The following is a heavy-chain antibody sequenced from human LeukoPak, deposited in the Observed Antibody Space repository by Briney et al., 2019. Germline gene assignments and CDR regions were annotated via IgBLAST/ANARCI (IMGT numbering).Heavy chain of an antibody. J-gene: IGHJ4*02. D-gene: IGHD2-21*02. Sequence: GGSLRLSCAASGFTFSSYGMHWVRHTPGKGLVWVSRINSDGSNTTYADSVKGRFTISRDNAKNTLYLQMHSLRAEDTAVYFCEVVVTAIGDYWGQGTLVTVSS. CDR2: INSDGSNT. V-gene: IGHV3-74*01. CDR3: EVVVTAIGDY. CDR1: GFTFSSYG.